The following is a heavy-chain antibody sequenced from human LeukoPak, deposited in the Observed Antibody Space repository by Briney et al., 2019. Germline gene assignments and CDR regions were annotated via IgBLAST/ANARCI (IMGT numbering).Heavy chain of an antibody. Sequence: PGGSLRLSCAASGFTFSSYSMNWVRQAPGKGLEWVSSISSSSSYIYYAGSVKGRFTISRDNAKNSLYLQMNSLRAEDTAVYYCARAGYSYSPLVFDPWGQGTLVTVSS. V-gene: IGHV3-21*01. CDR3: ARAGYSYSPLVFDP. J-gene: IGHJ5*02. D-gene: IGHD5-18*01. CDR1: GFTFSSYS. CDR2: ISSSSSYI.